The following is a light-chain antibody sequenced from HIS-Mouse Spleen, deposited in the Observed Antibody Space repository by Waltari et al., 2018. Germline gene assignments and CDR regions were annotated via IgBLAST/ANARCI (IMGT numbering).Light chain of an antibody. J-gene: IGLJ2*01. CDR2: DVS. CDR3: CSYAGSYTLV. CDR1: SSDVGGYNY. Sequence: QSALTQPRSVSGSPGQSVTISCTGTSSDVGGYNYVSWYQQHPGKAPKLTIYDVSKRPSRLPHRFSGSKSVNTASRTISGLQAEDEADYYCCSYAGSYTLVFGGGTKLTVL. V-gene: IGLV2-11*01.